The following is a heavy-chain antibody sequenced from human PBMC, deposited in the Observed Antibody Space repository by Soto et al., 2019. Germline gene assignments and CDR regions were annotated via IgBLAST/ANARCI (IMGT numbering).Heavy chain of an antibody. CDR2: TIPIIGTT. Sequence: GASVKVSCKASGATLSTHGISWVRQAPGQGLEWMGGTIPIIGTTDYAEKFQGRVKITADESTTTSYMELSSLRPDDTAVYYCAAGDSSDTGDYWGQGTLVTAPQ. J-gene: IGHJ4*02. V-gene: IGHV1-69*13. D-gene: IGHD5-18*01. CDR3: AAGDSSDTGDY. CDR1: GATLSTHG.